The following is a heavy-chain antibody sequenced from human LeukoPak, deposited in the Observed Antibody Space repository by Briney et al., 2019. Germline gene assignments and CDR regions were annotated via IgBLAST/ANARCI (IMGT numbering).Heavy chain of an antibody. CDR1: GGSISSSY. J-gene: IGHJ4*02. D-gene: IGHD4-23*01. CDR3: ARSPVRAYQSYYGGNMGRGVY. Sequence: SETLSLTCTVSGGSISSSYWSWIRQPPGKGLEWIGYIYYSGSTNYNPSLKSRVTISVDTSKNQFSLKLSSVTAADTAVYYCARSPVRAYQSYYGGNMGRGVYWGQGTLVTVSS. CDR2: IYYSGST. V-gene: IGHV4-59*08.